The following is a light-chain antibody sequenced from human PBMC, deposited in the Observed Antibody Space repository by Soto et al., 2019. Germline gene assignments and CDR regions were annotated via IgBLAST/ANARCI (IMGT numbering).Light chain of an antibody. J-gene: IGKJ4*01. CDR1: QSISTY. CDR3: QPSYSNSLT. V-gene: IGKV1-39*01. Sequence: DIQMTQSPSSLSASVGDRVTITCRASQSISTYLTWFQQKPGKAPKFLIYAASSLQNGVPSRFSVNGSGTDFSLSISSLHLESFATYYCQPSYSNSLTFVGETKVEIK. CDR2: AAS.